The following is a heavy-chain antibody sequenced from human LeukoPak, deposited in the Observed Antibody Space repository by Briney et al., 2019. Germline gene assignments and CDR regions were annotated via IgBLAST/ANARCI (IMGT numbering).Heavy chain of an antibody. V-gene: IGHV3-9*01. Sequence: PGGSLRLSCTASGFIFNDYGMHWVRQAPGKGLEWVSGISWNRQTLGYADFVKGRFTISRDSVRKSLLLQMNSLTTEDTGLYYCAKDLSSRPRFQYYYGLDVWGQGTTVIVSS. CDR2: ISWNRQTL. CDR1: GFIFNDYG. D-gene: IGHD6-6*01. J-gene: IGHJ6*02. CDR3: AKDLSSRPRFQYYYGLDV.